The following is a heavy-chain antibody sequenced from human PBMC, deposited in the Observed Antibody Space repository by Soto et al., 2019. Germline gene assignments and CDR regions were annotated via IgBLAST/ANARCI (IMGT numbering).Heavy chain of an antibody. D-gene: IGHD3-16*01. CDR2: IYYSGST. J-gene: IGHJ4*02. V-gene: IGHV4-59*08. Sequence: SETLSLTCTVSGGSISSYYWSWIRQPPGKGLEWIGYIYYSGSTNYNPSLKSRVTISVDTSKNQFSLKLSSVTAADTAVYYCARLRLGAAMYYFDYWGQGTLVTVSS. CDR1: GGSISSYY. CDR3: ARLRLGAAMYYFDY.